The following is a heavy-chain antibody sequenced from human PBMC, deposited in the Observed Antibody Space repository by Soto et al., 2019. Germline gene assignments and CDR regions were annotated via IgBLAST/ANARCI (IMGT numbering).Heavy chain of an antibody. V-gene: IGHV3-21*01. CDR2: ISSTGSYT. D-gene: IGHD3-22*01. CDR1: GFTFSSYS. Sequence: EVQLVESGGGLVKPGGSLRLSCAASGFTFSSYSMNWVRQTPGKGLEWVSSISSTGSYTYYADSVKGRFTISRDNAKNSLYLQMNSLRADDTAVYYCARGDSSGHYSWGQGTLVTVSS. CDR3: ARGDSSGHYS. J-gene: IGHJ4*02.